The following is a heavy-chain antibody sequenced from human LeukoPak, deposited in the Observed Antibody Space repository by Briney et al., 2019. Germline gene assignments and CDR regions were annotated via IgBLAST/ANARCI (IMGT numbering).Heavy chain of an antibody. V-gene: IGHV3-23*01. Sequence: GESLKISCAASGFTFSSYAMSWVRQAPGKGLEWVSAISGSGGSTYYADSVKGRFTISRDNSKNTLYLQMNSLRAEDTAVYYCAKSAEKVIAIRYNWFDPWGQGTLVTVSS. CDR3: AKSAEKVIAIRYNWFDP. CDR1: GFTFSSYA. CDR2: ISGSGGST. J-gene: IGHJ5*02. D-gene: IGHD2-21*01.